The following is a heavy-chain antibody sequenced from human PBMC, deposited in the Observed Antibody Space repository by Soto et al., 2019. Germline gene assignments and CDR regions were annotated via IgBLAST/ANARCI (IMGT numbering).Heavy chain of an antibody. J-gene: IGHJ4*02. V-gene: IGHV1-69*06. CDR2: IIRILKTT. Sequence: QVQLVQSGAEVKKPGSSVNVSCKASGGTFSSYALSWVRQAPGQGLEWMGAIIRILKTTNYAQQFQGRVTITADTSTSTAYMELSSLRSEDTAVYFWARDVAGDYWGQGTGVTVSP. CDR3: ARDVAGDY. CDR1: GGTFSSYA.